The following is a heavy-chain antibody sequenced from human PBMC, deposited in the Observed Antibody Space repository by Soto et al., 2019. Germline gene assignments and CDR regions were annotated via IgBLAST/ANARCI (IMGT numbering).Heavy chain of an antibody. CDR3: ARARRKAMVRGVHNPTNWFDP. J-gene: IGHJ5*02. Sequence: QVQLQESGPGLVKPSQTLSLTCTVSGGSISSGDYYWSWIRQPPGKGLEWIGYIYYSGSTYYNPSLKSRVTISVDTSKNTFSLKLSSVTAADPAVYYCARARRKAMVRGVHNPTNWFDPWGQGTLVTVSS. V-gene: IGHV4-30-4*01. CDR2: IYYSGST. CDR1: GGSISSGDYY. D-gene: IGHD3-10*01.